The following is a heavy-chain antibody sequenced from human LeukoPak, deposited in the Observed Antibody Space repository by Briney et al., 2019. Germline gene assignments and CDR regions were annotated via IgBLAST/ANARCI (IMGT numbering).Heavy chain of an antibody. D-gene: IGHD3-3*01. CDR1: GGSISSYY. CDR3: ARGVVMAWFDP. V-gene: IGHV4-59*01. J-gene: IGHJ5*02. Sequence: SETLSLTCTVSGGSISSYYWSWIRQPPGKGLEWTGYIYYSGSTNYNPSLKSRVTISVDTSKNQFSLKLSSVTAADTAVYYCARGVVMAWFDPWGKGTLVTVSS. CDR2: IYYSGST.